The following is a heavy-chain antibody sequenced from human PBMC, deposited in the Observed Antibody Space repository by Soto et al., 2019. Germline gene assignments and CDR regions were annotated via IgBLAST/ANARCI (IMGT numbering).Heavy chain of an antibody. CDR2: ISSSSSYI. Sequence: RGSLRLSCAASGFTFSSYSMNWVRQAPGKGLEWVSSISSSSSYIYYADSVKGRFTISRDNAKNSLYLQMNSLRAEETAVYDCARDRLAAAGHDDWGQGNLVTGSS. J-gene: IGHJ4*02. V-gene: IGHV3-21*01. D-gene: IGHD6-13*01. CDR3: ARDRLAAAGHDD. CDR1: GFTFSSYS.